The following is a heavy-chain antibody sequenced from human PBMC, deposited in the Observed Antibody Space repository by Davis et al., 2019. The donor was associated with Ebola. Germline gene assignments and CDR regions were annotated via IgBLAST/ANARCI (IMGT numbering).Heavy chain of an antibody. Sequence: ASVKVSCKASGYTFTGYYMHWVRQAPGQGLEWMGWINPHNGNTNYAQNVQGRVTMTRDTSTSTVYMELSSLRSEDTAVYYCARGGGTMVRGVIITHPYYYGMDVWGKGTTVTVSS. CDR1: GYTFTGYY. CDR3: ARGGGTMVRGVIITHPYYYGMDV. CDR2: INPHNGNT. V-gene: IGHV1-2*02. D-gene: IGHD3-10*01. J-gene: IGHJ6*04.